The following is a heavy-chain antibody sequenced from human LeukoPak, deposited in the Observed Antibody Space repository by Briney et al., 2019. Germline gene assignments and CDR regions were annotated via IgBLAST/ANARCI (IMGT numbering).Heavy chain of an antibody. CDR3: VRAPSGLIKGSYDM. D-gene: IGHD1-26*01. Sequence: GGSLRLSCVASGFSFGSYAVTWVRQAPGKGLEWVSSISVGGGSTHYADSVKGRFTVSRDDSRSTLYLRMSDLRADDTAVYYCVRAPSGLIKGSYDMWGQGTMVTVSS. CDR2: ISVGGGST. CDR1: GFSFGSYA. J-gene: IGHJ3*02. V-gene: IGHV3-23*01.